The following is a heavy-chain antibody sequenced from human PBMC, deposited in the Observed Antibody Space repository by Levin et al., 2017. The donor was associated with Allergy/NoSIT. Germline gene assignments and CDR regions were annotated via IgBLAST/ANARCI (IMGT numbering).Heavy chain of an antibody. V-gene: IGHV4-30-4*01. D-gene: IGHD2-2*01. CDR1: GASVSGPDYY. J-gene: IGHJ4*02. CDR3: ARSPDCTTTSCFSRFDY. Sequence: SQTLSLTCTVSGASVSGPDYYWSWIRQPPGKGLEWIGYIYHNGVTYYSPSLKSRLSISIDTSKNHFSLKLTSVTAADTAVYYCARSPDCTTTSCFSRFDYWGQGNLVTVSS. CDR2: IYHNGVT.